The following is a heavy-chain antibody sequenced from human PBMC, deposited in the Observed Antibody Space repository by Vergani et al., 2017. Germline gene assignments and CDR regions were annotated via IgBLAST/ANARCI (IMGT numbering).Heavy chain of an antibody. CDR2: ISWNSNSI. CDR3: AKDLGTSSGGGWFDP. V-gene: IGHV3-9*02. Sequence: EVQLEESGGGLVLPGRSLRLSCVASGFTSAGYAIHWVRQPPGKGLEWVSGISWNSNSIGYADSVKGRFTITRDNAKNSLYLQMNSRRAGDTALDYCAKDLGTSSGGGWFDPWGRGTLVTVSS. J-gene: IGHJ5*02. CDR1: GFTSAGYA. D-gene: IGHD6-6*01.